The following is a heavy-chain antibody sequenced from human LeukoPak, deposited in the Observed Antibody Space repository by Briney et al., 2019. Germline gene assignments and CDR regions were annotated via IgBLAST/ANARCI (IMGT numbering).Heavy chain of an antibody. J-gene: IGHJ5*02. CDR3: ANHITGTTSWFDP. Sequence: ASVKVSCKASGGTFSSYAISWVRQAPEQGLEWMGRIIPIFGTANYAQKFQGRVTITTDESTSTAYMELSSLRSEDTAVYYCANHITGTTSWFDPWGQGTLVTVSS. CDR1: GGTFSSYA. D-gene: IGHD1-7*01. CDR2: IIPIFGTA. V-gene: IGHV1-69*05.